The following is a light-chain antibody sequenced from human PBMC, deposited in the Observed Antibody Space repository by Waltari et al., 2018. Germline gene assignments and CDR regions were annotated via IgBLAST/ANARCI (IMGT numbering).Light chain of an antibody. CDR1: QSVSKY. CDR2: DAS. V-gene: IGKV3-20*01. J-gene: IGKJ1*01. CDR3: QKYGTLPAT. Sequence: RATLSCRASQSVSKYLAWYQQKPCQAPRLLIYDASIRATGIPDRFSGSGWGTDFSLTISSLEPEDCAVYYCQKYGTLPATFGQGTKVQ.